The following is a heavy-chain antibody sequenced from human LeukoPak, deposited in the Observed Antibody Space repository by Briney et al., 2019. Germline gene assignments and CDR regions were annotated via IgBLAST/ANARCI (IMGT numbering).Heavy chain of an antibody. CDR2: ISYDESNK. CDR1: GLTFSFYP. D-gene: IGHD1-26*01. V-gene: IGHV3-30-3*01. Sequence: GGSLRLSCAASGLTFSFYPMHWVRQAPGKGLEWVAVISYDESNKSYADSVKGRFTVSRDNSKNTLFLQMNSLIAEDTAVYYCARSYGEHLDPSYYYYYMDVWGKGTTVTVSS. J-gene: IGHJ6*03. CDR3: ARSYGEHLDPSYYYYYMDV.